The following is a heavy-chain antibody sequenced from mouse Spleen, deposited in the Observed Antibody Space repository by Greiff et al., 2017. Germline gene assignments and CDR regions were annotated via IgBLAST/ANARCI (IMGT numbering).Heavy chain of an antibody. Sequence: QVQLQQSGPALVKPGASVTISCKASGYAFRRSWLTWVKQRPGQGLEWIGRLYPGDGDPNYNGKFTGKATLSAAKSSRTAYLHLSRLTSVDSAVLFCARVGYDDVDDRGEGNTLTVSS. CDR2: LYPGDGDP. J-gene: IGHJ2*01. CDR3: ARVGYDDVDD. CDR1: GYAFRRSW. D-gene: IGHD2-14*01. V-gene: IGHV1-82*01.